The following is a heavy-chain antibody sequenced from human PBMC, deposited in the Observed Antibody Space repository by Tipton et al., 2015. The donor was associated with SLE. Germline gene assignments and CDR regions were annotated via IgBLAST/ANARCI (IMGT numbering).Heavy chain of an antibody. CDR2: IYYSGST. CDR1: GGSISSYY. J-gene: IGHJ4*02. CDR3: ARDPITIFGVVIPTEFDY. Sequence: TLSLTCTVSGGSISSYYWSWIRQPPGKGLEWIGYIYYSGSTSYNPSLKSRVTISVDTSKNQFSLKLSSVTAADTAVYYCARDPITIFGVVIPTEFDYWGQGTLVTVSS. V-gene: IGHV4-59*12. D-gene: IGHD3-3*01.